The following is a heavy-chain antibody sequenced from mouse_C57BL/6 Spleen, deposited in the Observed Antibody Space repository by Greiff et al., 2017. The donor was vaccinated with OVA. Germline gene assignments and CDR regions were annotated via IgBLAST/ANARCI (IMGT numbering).Heavy chain of an antibody. CDR1: GFTFSNYW. J-gene: IGHJ3*01. V-gene: IGHV6-3*01. CDR3: TGGIYDGYYAAY. CDR2: IRLKSDNYAT. D-gene: IGHD2-3*01. Sequence: EVKLEESGGGLVQPGGSMKLSCVASGFTFSNYWMNWVRQSPEKGLEWVAQIRLKSDNYATHYAESVKGRFTISRDDSKSSVYLQMNNLRAEDTGIYYCTGGIYDGYYAAYWGQGTLVTVSA.